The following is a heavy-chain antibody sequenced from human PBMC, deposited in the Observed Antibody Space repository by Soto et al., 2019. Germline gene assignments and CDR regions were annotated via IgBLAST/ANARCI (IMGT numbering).Heavy chain of an antibody. V-gene: IGHV4-38-2*01. CDR1: GYSISSGFY. CDR3: ASVGATYYYYGMDV. J-gene: IGHJ6*02. Sequence: SETLSLTCAVSGYSISSGFYWGWIRQAPGKGLEWIGNVYHSGSTYYNPSLKSRVTISVDTSKNQFSLKMRSVTAADTAVYYCASVGATYYYYGMDVWGQGTTVTVSS. D-gene: IGHD1-26*01. CDR2: VYHSGST.